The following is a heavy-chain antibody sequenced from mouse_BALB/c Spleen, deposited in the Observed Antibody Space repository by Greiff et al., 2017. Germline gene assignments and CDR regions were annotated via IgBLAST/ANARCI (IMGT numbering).Heavy chain of an antibody. CDR3: ARSTTVYLYYAMDY. Sequence: VQLQESAAELARPGASVKMSCKASGYTFTSYTMHWVKQRPGQGLEWIGYINPSSGYTEYNQKFKDKTTLTADKSSSTAYMQLSSLTSEDSAVYYCARSTTVYLYYAMDYWGQGTSVTVSS. D-gene: IGHD1-1*01. V-gene: IGHV1-4*02. CDR1: GYTFTSYT. CDR2: INPSSGYT. J-gene: IGHJ4*01.